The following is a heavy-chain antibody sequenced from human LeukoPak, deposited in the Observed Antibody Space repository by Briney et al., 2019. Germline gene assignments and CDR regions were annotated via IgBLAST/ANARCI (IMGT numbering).Heavy chain of an antibody. V-gene: IGHV4-34*01. D-gene: IGHD2-21*02. CDR2: INHSGST. CDR3: ARGAYCGGDCYSGVDY. CDR1: GGSFSGYY. Sequence: SETLSLTCAVYGGSFSGYYWSWTRQPPGKGLEWIGEINHSGSTNYNPSLKSRVTISVDTSKNQFSLKLSSVTAADTAVYYCARGAYCGGDCYSGVDYWGQGTLVTVSS. J-gene: IGHJ4*02.